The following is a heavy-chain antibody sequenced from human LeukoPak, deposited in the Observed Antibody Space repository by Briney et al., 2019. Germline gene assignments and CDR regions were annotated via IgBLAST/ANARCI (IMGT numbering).Heavy chain of an antibody. CDR3: ARDFIPGDYFDY. D-gene: IGHD3-16*01. CDR1: GYTFTSYG. Sequence: EASVKVSCTASGYTFTSYGISWVRQAPGQGLEWMGWISAYNGNTNYAQKLQGRVTMTTDTSTSTACMELRSLRSDDTAVYYCARDFIPGDYFDYWGQGTLVTVSS. V-gene: IGHV1-18*01. J-gene: IGHJ4*02. CDR2: ISAYNGNT.